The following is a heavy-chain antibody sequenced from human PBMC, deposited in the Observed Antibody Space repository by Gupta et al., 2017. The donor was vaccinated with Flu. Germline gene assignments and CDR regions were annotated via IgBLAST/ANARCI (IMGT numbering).Heavy chain of an antibody. CDR2: IRSKPKGSAT. J-gene: IGHJ4*02. CDR1: GFTFSDST. CDR3: ASAIAASD. V-gene: IGHV3-73*02. D-gene: IGHD6-25*01. Sequence: EVQLVESGGGLVQPGGSLKLYCAASGFTFSDSTMHWIRQASGRGLEWVGRIRSKPKGSATAYAASVKGRFTISRDDANSAXFXQMNSLXTEDTAVYYCASAIAASDWGQGTLVTVS.